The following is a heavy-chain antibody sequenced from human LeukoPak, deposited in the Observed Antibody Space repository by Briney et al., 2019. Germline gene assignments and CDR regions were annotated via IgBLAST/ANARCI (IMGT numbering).Heavy chain of an antibody. CDR1: GFTFSNYA. V-gene: IGHV3-23*01. J-gene: IGHJ4*02. CDR3: AKSYCSGGTCHSYLPYFFDY. D-gene: IGHD2-15*01. Sequence: PGGSLRLSCAAAGFTFSNYAMSMVRQTPGKVLQWVSSISGGSHSTYFADSVRGRFTLSRDNSNNIVNLQMNNLGVEDTAMYYCAKSYCSGGTCHSYLPYFFDYWGQGTLVTVSS. CDR2: ISGGSHST.